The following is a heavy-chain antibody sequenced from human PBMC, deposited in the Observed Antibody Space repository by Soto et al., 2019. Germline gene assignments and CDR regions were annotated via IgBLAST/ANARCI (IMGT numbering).Heavy chain of an antibody. Sequence: QVQLVQSGAEVKKPGSSVKVSCKASGGTFSSYAISWVRQAPGQGLEWLGGIIPIFGTANYAQKFQGRVTSTADESTSTAYMELSSLRSEDTAVYYCARGRGFPSYYYYGMDVWGQGTTVTVSS. V-gene: IGHV1-69*01. CDR3: ARGRGFPSYYYYGMDV. J-gene: IGHJ6*02. CDR1: GGTFSSYA. CDR2: IIPIFGTA.